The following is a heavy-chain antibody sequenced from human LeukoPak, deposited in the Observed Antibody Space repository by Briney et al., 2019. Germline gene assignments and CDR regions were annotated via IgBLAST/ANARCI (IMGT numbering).Heavy chain of an antibody. Sequence: PSQTLSLTCTVSGGSISSGSYYWSWIRQPAGEGLEWIGRIYTSGSTNYNPSLKSRVTISVDTSKNQFSLKLSSVTAADTAVYYCARERGRITMIVVDGENAFDIWGQGTMVTVSS. V-gene: IGHV4-61*02. CDR2: IYTSGST. J-gene: IGHJ3*02. CDR1: GGSISSGSYY. CDR3: ARERGRITMIVVDGENAFDI. D-gene: IGHD3-22*01.